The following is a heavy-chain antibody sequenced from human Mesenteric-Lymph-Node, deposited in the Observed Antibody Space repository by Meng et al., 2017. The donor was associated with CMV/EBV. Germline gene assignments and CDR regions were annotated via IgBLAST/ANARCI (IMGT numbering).Heavy chain of an antibody. CDR3: AKDREADYSSSWYRGEDY. CDR1: GFTFSSYA. Sequence: GGSLRLSCAASGFTFSSYAMSWVRQAPGKGLEWVSGISDSGGRTDYADSVKGRFTTSRDNSKNTLYLQMNSLRAEDTAIYYCAKDREADYSSSWYRGEDYWGQGTLVTVSS. V-gene: IGHV3-23*01. J-gene: IGHJ4*02. D-gene: IGHD6-13*01. CDR2: ISDSGGRT.